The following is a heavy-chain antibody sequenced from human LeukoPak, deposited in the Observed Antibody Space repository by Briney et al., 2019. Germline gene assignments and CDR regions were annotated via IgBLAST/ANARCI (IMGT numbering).Heavy chain of an antibody. J-gene: IGHJ4*02. CDR2: ISGSGGST. D-gene: IGHD3-10*01. CDR3: AKAPIEYYYGSGSEFSEYYFDY. V-gene: IGHV3-23*01. CDR1: GFTFSSYA. Sequence: GGSLRLSCAASGFTFSSYAMSWVRQAPGKGLEWVSAISGSGGSTYYADSVKGRFTISRDNSKNTLYLQMNSLRAEDTAVYYCAKAPIEYYYGSGSEFSEYYFDYWGQGTLVTVSS.